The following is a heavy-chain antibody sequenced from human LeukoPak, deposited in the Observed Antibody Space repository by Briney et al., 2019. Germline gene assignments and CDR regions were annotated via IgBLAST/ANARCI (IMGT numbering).Heavy chain of an antibody. Sequence: GSLRLSCAASGFTFSKFWMSWVRQAPGKGLEWVANIKFDGSEIWYVDSVKGRFTISRDNAKNSLYLQMNSLRAGDTAVYYCAREGGWERLRGAFDIWGQGTMVTVSS. CDR3: AREGGWERLRGAFDI. CDR2: IKFDGSEI. D-gene: IGHD1-26*01. CDR1: GFTFSKFW. V-gene: IGHV3-7*01. J-gene: IGHJ3*02.